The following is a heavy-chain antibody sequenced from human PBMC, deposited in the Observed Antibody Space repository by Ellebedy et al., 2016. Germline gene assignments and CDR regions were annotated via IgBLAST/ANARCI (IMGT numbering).Heavy chain of an antibody. Sequence: GSLRLXXAVYGSSLSDYCCKWIRQSPGKGLEWIGDVNQGGSTKYKPSLKSRVTMSVDTSKNQFSLKLTSVTAADTAVYFCARDIVVVPSANDHYYGLDVWGQGTTVTVSS. CDR2: VNQGGST. D-gene: IGHD2-2*01. J-gene: IGHJ6*02. CDR1: GSSLSDYC. V-gene: IGHV4-34*10. CDR3: ARDIVVVPSANDHYYGLDV.